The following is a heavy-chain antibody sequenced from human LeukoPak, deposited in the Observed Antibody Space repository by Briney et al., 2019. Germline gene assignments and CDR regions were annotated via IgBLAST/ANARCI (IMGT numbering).Heavy chain of an antibody. V-gene: IGHV1-24*01. CDR2: FDPEDGET. CDR1: GCTLTELS. J-gene: IGHJ5*02. CDR3: ATLPYCSSTSCYDTNWFDP. Sequence: ASVKVSCKVSGCTLTELSMHWVRQAPGKGLEWMGGFDPEDGETIYAQKFQGRVTMTEDTSTDTAYMELSSLRSEDTAVYYCATLPYCSSTSCYDTNWFDPWGQGTLVTVSS. D-gene: IGHD2-2*01.